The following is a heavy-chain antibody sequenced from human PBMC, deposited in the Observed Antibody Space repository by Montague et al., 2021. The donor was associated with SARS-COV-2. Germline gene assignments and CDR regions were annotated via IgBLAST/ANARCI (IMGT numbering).Heavy chain of an antibody. Sequence: SETLSLTCTVCGGSISSYYWSWIRRPPGKGLEWIGYIYYSGSANXNPSLKSRVTISVDTSKNQFSLKLSSVTAADTAVYYCARGSGWMGNAFDIWGQGTMVTVSS. D-gene: IGHD6-19*01. J-gene: IGHJ3*02. CDR2: IYYSGSA. CDR3: ARGSGWMGNAFDI. V-gene: IGHV4-59*01. CDR1: GGSISSYY.